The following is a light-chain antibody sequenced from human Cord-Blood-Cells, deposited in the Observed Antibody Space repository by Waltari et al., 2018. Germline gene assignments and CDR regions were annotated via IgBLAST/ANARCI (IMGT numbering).Light chain of an antibody. CDR1: QSVSSY. J-gene: IGKJ4*01. CDR2: DAS. Sequence: DIVLTQSPATLSLSPGERATLSCRASQSVSSYLAWYQQKPGQAPRLLLYDASNGATGIPARFSGSGSGTDFTLTISSIEPEDFAVYYCQQRSNWLTFGGGTKVEIK. CDR3: QQRSNWLT. V-gene: IGKV3-11*01.